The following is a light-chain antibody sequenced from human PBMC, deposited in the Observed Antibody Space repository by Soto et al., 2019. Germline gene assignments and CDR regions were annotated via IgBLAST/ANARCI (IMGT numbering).Light chain of an antibody. Sequence: QSLLTQPASVSGSPGQSITISCTGTSSDVGSYNLVSWYQQHPGKAPKLMIYEVSKRPSGVSNRFSGSKSGNTASLTISGLQAEDEADYYCCSYAGSSWVFGGGTKVTVL. CDR2: EVS. J-gene: IGLJ3*02. V-gene: IGLV2-23*02. CDR1: SSDVGSYNL. CDR3: CSYAGSSWV.